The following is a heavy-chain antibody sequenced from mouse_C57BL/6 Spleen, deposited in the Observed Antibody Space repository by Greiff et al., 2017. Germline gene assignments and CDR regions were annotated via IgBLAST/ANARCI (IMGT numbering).Heavy chain of an antibody. J-gene: IGHJ4*01. CDR1: GFTFSDYG. CDR3: ARAYSNYYAMDY. Sequence: EVTLVESGGGLVKPGGSLKLSCAASGFTFSDYGMHWVRQAPEKGLEWVAYISSGSSTIYYADTVKGRFTIDRDNAKNTLFLQMTSLRSEDTAMYYCARAYSNYYAMDYWGQGTSGTVSS. CDR2: ISSGSSTI. V-gene: IGHV5-17*01. D-gene: IGHD2-5*01.